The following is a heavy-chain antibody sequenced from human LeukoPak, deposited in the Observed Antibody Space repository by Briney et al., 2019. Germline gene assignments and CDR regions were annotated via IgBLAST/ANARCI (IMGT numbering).Heavy chain of an antibody. CDR3: ARLSTYYDFWSGYLNWFDP. D-gene: IGHD3-3*01. J-gene: IGHJ5*02. Sequence: SETLSLTCTVSGGSISSSSYYWGWIRQPPGKGLEWIGSIYHSGSTYYNPSLKSRVTISVDTSKNQFSLKLSSVTAADTAVYYCARLSTYYDFWSGYLNWFDPWGQGTLVTVSS. CDR2: IYHSGST. CDR1: GGSISSSSYY. V-gene: IGHV4-39*01.